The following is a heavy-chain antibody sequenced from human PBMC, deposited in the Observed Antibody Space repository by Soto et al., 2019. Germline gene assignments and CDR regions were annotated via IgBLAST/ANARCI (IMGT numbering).Heavy chain of an antibody. Sequence: SETLSLTCTVSGGSISSYYWSWIRQPPGKGLEWIGYIYYSGSTNYNPSLKSRVTISVDTSKNQFSLKLSSVTAADTAVYYCARAPGKGLTASSFAFDIWGQGTMVTVSS. D-gene: IGHD1-26*01. V-gene: IGHV4-59*01. CDR3: ARAPGKGLTASSFAFDI. J-gene: IGHJ3*02. CDR2: IYYSGST. CDR1: GGSISSYY.